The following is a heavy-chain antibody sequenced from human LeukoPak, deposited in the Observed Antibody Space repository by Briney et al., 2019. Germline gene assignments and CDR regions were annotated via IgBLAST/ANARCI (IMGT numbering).Heavy chain of an antibody. Sequence: SETLSLTCTVPGDSISTYYWSWIRQSTGKGLEWIGYSYYSGITSYNPSLKSQVTMSVDESKNQLSLKVNSVTAADTAVYYCARGEPVDYWGQGTLVTVSS. J-gene: IGHJ4*02. CDR2: SYYSGIT. CDR1: GDSISTYY. V-gene: IGHV4-59*01. CDR3: ARGEPVDY. D-gene: IGHD1-14*01.